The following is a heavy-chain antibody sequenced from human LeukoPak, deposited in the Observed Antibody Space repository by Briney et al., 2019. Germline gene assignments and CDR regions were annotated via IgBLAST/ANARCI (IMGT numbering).Heavy chain of an antibody. D-gene: IGHD1-26*01. CDR3: ARGTGSLDY. CDR1: GDTVSSKSAS. Sequence: SQTLSLTCALSGDTVSSKSASWNWIRQSPSRGLEWLGRTYSRSKWFNDYAVSVKNRVTINPDTSTNQFSLHLSSVTPDDTAVYYCARGTGSLDYWGQGTLVTVSS. J-gene: IGHJ4*02. CDR2: TYSRSKWFN. V-gene: IGHV6-1*01.